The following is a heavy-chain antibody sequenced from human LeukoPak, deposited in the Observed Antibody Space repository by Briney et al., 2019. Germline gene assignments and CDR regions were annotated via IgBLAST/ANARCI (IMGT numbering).Heavy chain of an antibody. CDR1: GYTFTGYY. CDR3: ARVQGLWGPDY. V-gene: IGHV1-2*02. J-gene: IGHJ4*02. Sequence: ASVKVSCKASGYTFTGYYMHWVRQAPGQGLEWMGWINPNSGGTNYAQKFQGRVTMTRDTSISTAYMELRSLRSDDTAVYYCARVQGLWGPDYWGQGTLVTVSS. CDR2: INPNSGGT. D-gene: IGHD1-26*01.